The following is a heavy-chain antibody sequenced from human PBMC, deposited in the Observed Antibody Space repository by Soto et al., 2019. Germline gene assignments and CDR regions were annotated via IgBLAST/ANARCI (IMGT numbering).Heavy chain of an antibody. J-gene: IGHJ3*02. Sequence: PGGSLRLSCAASGFTVSSNYMGWVRQAPGKGLEWVSVIYSGGSTYYADSVKGRFTISRDNSKNTLYLQMNSLRAEDTAVYYCAREGSRSGYCSGGSCYSAFDIWGQGTMVTVSS. CDR1: GFTVSSNY. V-gene: IGHV3-66*01. D-gene: IGHD2-15*01. CDR3: AREGSRSGYCSGGSCYSAFDI. CDR2: IYSGGST.